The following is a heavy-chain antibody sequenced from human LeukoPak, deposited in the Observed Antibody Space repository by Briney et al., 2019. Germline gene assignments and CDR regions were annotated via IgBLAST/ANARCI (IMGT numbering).Heavy chain of an antibody. Sequence: SETLSLTCAVYGGSFSGYYWSWIRQPPGKGLEWIGEINHSGSTNYNPSLKSRVTISVDTSKNQFSLKLSSVTAADTAVYYCARSFSSSWYIGKYYFDYWGQGTLVTVPS. CDR3: ARSFSSSWYIGKYYFDY. CDR1: GGSFSGYY. D-gene: IGHD6-13*01. J-gene: IGHJ4*02. CDR2: INHSGST. V-gene: IGHV4-34*01.